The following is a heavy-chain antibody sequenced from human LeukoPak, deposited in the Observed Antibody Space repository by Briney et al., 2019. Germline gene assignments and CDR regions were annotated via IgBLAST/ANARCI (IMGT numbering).Heavy chain of an antibody. J-gene: IGHJ3*02. Sequence: GGSLRLSCAASGFTFSSYWMSWVRQAPGKGLEWVANIKQDGSEKYYVDSVKGRFTISRDNAKNSLYLQMNSLRAEDTAVYYCARAGGGAYDFWSGYAFDIWGQGTMVTVSS. D-gene: IGHD3-3*01. CDR2: IKQDGSEK. V-gene: IGHV3-7*03. CDR1: GFTFSSYW. CDR3: ARAGGGAYDFWSGYAFDI.